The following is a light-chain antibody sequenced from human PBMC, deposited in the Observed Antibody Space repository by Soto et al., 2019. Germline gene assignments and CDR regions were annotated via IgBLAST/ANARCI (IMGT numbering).Light chain of an antibody. V-gene: IGKV3-20*01. Sequence: EIVLTQSPGTLSLSPGERATLSCRASQSVSSSFLAWYQQKPGQAPRLLIYGASNRATGIPDRFSGSVSGTDFTLTISRLEPEDFAVYYCQQYGISPGFTFGPGTKVDIK. CDR1: QSVSSSF. CDR3: QQYGISPGFT. CDR2: GAS. J-gene: IGKJ3*01.